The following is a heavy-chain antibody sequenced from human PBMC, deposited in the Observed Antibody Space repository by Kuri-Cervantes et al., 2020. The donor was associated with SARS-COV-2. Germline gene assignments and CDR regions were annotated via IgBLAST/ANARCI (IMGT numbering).Heavy chain of an antibody. Sequence: ASVKVSCKASGGTFSSYAISWVRQAPGQGLEWMGWINPNSGGTNYAQKFQGRVTMTRDTSISTAYMELSRLRSDDTAVYYCAIGGLDCSSTSCYSGYFDYWGQGTLVTVSS. CDR2: INPNSGGT. V-gene: IGHV1-2*02. CDR3: AIGGLDCSSTSCYSGYFDY. CDR1: GGTFSSYA. D-gene: IGHD2-2*02. J-gene: IGHJ4*02.